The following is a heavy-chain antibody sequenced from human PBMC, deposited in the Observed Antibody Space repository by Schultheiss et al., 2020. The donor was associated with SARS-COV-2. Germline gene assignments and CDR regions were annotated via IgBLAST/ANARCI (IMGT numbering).Heavy chain of an antibody. CDR2: IYPGDSDT. J-gene: IGHJ6*02. CDR3: AKDLAASSSSFYYYYGMDV. Sequence: GESLKISCKGSGYSFTSYWIGWVRQMPGKGLEWMGIIYPGDSDTRYSPSFQGQVTISADKSISTAYLQWSSLKASDTAMYYCAKDLAASSSSFYYYYGMDVWGQGTTVTVSS. V-gene: IGHV5-51*01. CDR1: GYSFTSYW. D-gene: IGHD6-6*01.